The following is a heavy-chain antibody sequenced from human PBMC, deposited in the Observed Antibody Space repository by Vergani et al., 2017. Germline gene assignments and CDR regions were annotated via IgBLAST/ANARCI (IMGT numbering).Heavy chain of an antibody. V-gene: IGHV1-18*04. CDR2: ISAYNGNT. CDR3: ARVRSSSNPQFHNXFDP. J-gene: IGHJ5*02. Sequence: VQLVESGAEVKKPGASVKVSCKASGYTFTSYGISWVRQAPGQGLEWMGWISAYNGNTNYAQKLQGRVTMTTDTSTSTAYMELRSLRSDDTAVYYCARVRSSSNPQFHNXFDPWGQGTLVTVSS. CDR1: GYTFTSYG. D-gene: IGHD6-13*01.